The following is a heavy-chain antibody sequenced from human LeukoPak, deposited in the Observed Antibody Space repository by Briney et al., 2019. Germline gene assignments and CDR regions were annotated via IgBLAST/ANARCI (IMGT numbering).Heavy chain of an antibody. V-gene: IGHV1-69*05. Sequence: SVKVSCKASGGTFSSYAISWVRQAPGQGLEWMGGIIPIFGTANYAQKFQGRVSMTTDTSTSTAYMELRSLRSDDTAVYYCARDVPGSIGTTARFDPWGQGTLVTVSS. D-gene: IGHD1-1*01. CDR3: ARDVPGSIGTTARFDP. CDR1: GGTFSSYA. CDR2: IIPIFGTA. J-gene: IGHJ5*02.